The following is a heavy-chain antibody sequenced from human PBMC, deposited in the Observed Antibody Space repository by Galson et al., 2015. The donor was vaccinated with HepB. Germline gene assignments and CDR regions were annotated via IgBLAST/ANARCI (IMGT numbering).Heavy chain of an antibody. CDR3: ARDYGGIRLPFDY. V-gene: IGHV3-48*02. CDR2: ISSSSSTI. CDR1: GFTFSSYS. Sequence: SLRLSCAASGFTFSSYSMNWVRQAPGKGLEWVSYISSSSSTIYYADSVKGRFTISRDNAKNSLYLQMNSRRDEDTAVYYCARDYGGIRLPFDYWGQATLVTASS. D-gene: IGHD4-23*01. J-gene: IGHJ4*02.